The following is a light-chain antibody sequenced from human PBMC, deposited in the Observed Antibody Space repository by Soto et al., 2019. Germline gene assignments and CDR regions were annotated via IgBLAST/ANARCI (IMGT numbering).Light chain of an antibody. Sequence: IPMTQSPSTPSAFVGDRVTIPCRASQSISNWLAWYQQRPGKAPKLLIYDASTLESGVPSRFSGSGSGTEFTLTISSLQPDDFATYYCQQYKIYSQTFGQGTKVDI. CDR3: QQYKIYSQT. V-gene: IGKV1-5*01. CDR2: DAS. CDR1: QSISNW. J-gene: IGKJ1*01.